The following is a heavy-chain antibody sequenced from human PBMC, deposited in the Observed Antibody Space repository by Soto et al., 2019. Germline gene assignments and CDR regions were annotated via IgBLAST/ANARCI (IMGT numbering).Heavy chain of an antibody. J-gene: IGHJ4*02. Sequence: GGSLRLSCTASGFTFGDYAMSWFRQAPGKGLEWVGFIRSKAFGGTTEYAASAKGRFTISRDDSTSFAYLQMNSLKAEDTAVYYCSGRCSGAGCFDYWGQGTLVTVSS. CDR3: SGRCSGAGCFDY. CDR1: GFTFGDYA. D-gene: IGHD2-15*01. CDR2: IRSKAFGGTT. V-gene: IGHV3-49*03.